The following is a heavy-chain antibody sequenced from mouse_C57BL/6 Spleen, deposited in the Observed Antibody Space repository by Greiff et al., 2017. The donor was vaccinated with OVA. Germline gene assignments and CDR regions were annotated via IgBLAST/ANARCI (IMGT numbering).Heavy chain of an antibody. CDR1: GYTFTSYW. V-gene: IGHV1-61*01. CDR2: IYPSDSET. CDR3: ARMAGYDDY. D-gene: IGHD2-2*01. Sequence: VQLQQPGAELVRPGSSVKLSCKASGYTFTSYWMDWVKQRPGPGLEWIGNIYPSDSETHYNQKFKDKATLTVDKSSSTAYMQLSSLTSEDSAVYYCARMAGYDDYWGQGTTLTVSS. J-gene: IGHJ2*01.